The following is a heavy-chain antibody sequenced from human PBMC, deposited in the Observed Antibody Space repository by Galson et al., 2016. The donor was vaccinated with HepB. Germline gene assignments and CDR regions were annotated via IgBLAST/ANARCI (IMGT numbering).Heavy chain of an antibody. CDR3: AGKRKIVVVPVAMPEYYHHMDV. J-gene: IGHJ6*03. Sequence: SVKVSCKASGGSFSSYATNWLRQAPGQGPEWMGGVIPIFGTANYARNFQGRVTITADKFTSTAYMELTNLRSDDTAVYYCAGKRKIVVVPVAMPEYYHHMDVWGTGTTVTVSS. CDR2: VIPIFGTA. V-gene: IGHV1-69*06. CDR1: GGSFSSYA. D-gene: IGHD2-2*01.